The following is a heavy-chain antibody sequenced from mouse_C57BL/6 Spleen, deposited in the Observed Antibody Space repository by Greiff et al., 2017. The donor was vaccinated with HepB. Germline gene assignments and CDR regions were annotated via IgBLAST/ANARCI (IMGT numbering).Heavy chain of an antibody. D-gene: IGHD2-4*01. CDR1: GYAFTNYL. Sequence: VQLVESGAELVRPGTSVKVSCKASGYAFTNYLIEWVKQRPGQGLEWIGVINPGSGGTNYNEKFKGKATLTADKSSSTAYMQLSSLTSEDSAVYFCARYDYAWFAYWGQGTLVTVSA. J-gene: IGHJ3*01. CDR2: INPGSGGT. V-gene: IGHV1-54*01. CDR3: ARYDYAWFAY.